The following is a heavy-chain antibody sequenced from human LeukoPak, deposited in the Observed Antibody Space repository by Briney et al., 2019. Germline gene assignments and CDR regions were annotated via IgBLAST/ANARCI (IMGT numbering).Heavy chain of an antibody. CDR2: INPNSGGT. V-gene: IGHV1-2*02. D-gene: IGHD3-22*01. CDR1: GYTFTGYY. Sequence: ASVTVSCKASGYTFTGYYMHWVRQAPGLGLEWMGWINPNSGGTNYAQKFQGRVTMTRDTSISTAYMELSRLRSDDTAVYYCARVTLLTMIVPYAFDIWGQGTMVTVSS. CDR3: ARVTLLTMIVPYAFDI. J-gene: IGHJ3*02.